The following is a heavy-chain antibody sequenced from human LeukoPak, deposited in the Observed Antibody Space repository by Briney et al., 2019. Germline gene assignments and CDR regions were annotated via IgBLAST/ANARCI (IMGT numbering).Heavy chain of an antibody. J-gene: IGHJ4*02. D-gene: IGHD3-3*01. Sequence: GSLRLSCAASGFTFSSYSMNWVRQAPGKGLEWVSSITSSGRYIYYADSVKGRFTISRDNAKNSLYLQMNSLRAEDTAVYYCARARGLYYDFWSGYHTFDYWGQGTLVTVSS. CDR2: ITSSGRYI. CDR3: ARARGLYYDFWSGYHTFDY. CDR1: GFTFSSYS. V-gene: IGHV3-21*01.